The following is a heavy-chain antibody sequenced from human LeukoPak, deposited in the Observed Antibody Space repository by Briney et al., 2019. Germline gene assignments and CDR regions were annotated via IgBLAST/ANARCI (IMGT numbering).Heavy chain of an antibody. D-gene: IGHD3-3*01. CDR3: ARVGESQYDFWSGYRGPNWFDP. CDR2: IRAYNGNT. CDR1: GYTFTSYG. J-gene: IGHJ5*02. V-gene: IGHV1-18*01. Sequence: ASVKVSCKTPGYTFTSYGISWVRQAPGQGLEWMGWIRAYNGNTNYAQKLQGRVTMTTDTSTSAAYMALRSLRSDDTAVYYCARVGESQYDFWSGYRGPNWFDPWGQGTLVTVSS.